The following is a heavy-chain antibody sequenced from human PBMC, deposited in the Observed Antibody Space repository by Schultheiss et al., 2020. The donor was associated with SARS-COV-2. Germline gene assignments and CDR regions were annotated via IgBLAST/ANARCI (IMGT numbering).Heavy chain of an antibody. CDR3: ARGVVSSGWYYFDY. CDR2: TTRSSTYT. D-gene: IGHD6-19*01. J-gene: IGHJ4*02. CDR1: GSAFSNYA. V-gene: IGHV3-21*01. Sequence: GGSLRLSCVASGSAFSNYAMSWVRQPPGEGLEWVSSTTRSSTYTFYADSVQGRFTISRDNAKNSLYLQMNSLRAEDTAVYYCARGVVSSGWYYFDYWGQGTLVTVSS.